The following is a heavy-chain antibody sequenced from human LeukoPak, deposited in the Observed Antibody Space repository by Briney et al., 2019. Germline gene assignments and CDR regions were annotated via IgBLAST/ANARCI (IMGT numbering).Heavy chain of an antibody. J-gene: IGHJ4*02. CDR2: INHSGSI. D-gene: IGHD1-26*01. CDR1: GASISGSGYY. Sequence: SETLSLTCTVSGASISGSGYYWGWIRQPPGRRLEWIGEINHSGSINYNPSLKSRVTISVDTSKNQFSLKLSSVTAADTAVYYCARARSGKWGFDYWGQGTLVTVSS. CDR3: ARARSGKWGFDY. V-gene: IGHV4-39*07.